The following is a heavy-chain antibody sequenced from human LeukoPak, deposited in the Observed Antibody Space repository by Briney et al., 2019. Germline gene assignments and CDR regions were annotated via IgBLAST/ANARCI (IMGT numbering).Heavy chain of an antibody. CDR1: GYTFTGYY. CDR2: INPNSGGT. J-gene: IGHJ5*02. D-gene: IGHD6-19*01. V-gene: IGHV1-2*02. CDR3: ARGSSRDSSGWYGPGKWFDP. Sequence: ASVKASCKASGYTFTGYYMHWVRQAPGQGLEWMGWINPNSGGTNYAQKFQGRVTMTRDTSISTAYMELNRLRSDDTAVYYCARGSSRDSSGWYGPGKWFDPWGQGSLVTVSS.